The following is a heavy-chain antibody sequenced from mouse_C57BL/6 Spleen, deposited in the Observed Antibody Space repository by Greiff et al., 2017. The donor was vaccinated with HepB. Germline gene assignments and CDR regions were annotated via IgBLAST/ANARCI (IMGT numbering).Heavy chain of an antibody. V-gene: IGHV1-26*01. CDR1: GYTFTDYY. CDR2: INPNNGGT. Sequence: VQLKQSGPELVKPGASVKISCKASGYTFTDYYMNWVKQSHGKSLEWIGDINPNNGGTSYNQKFKGKATLTVDKSSSTAYMELRSLTSEDSAVYYCARPVVDAMDYWGQGTSVTVSS. CDR3: ARPVVDAMDY. D-gene: IGHD1-1*01. J-gene: IGHJ4*01.